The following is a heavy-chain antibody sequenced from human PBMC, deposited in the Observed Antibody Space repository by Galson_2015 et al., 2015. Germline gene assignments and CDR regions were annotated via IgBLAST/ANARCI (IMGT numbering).Heavy chain of an antibody. Sequence: SLRLSCAASRFTFSSFAMNWVRQSPGRGLEWLVGISENGVTSWYTDSVRGRFTISRDNAKKILYLQMTSLRADDTALYFCAKSSYDVWSRAYFDGWGTGTTVIVSS. CDR2: ISENGVTS. V-gene: IGHV3-23*01. D-gene: IGHD3-3*01. J-gene: IGHJ6*03. CDR1: RFTFSSFA. CDR3: AKSSYDVWSRAYFDG.